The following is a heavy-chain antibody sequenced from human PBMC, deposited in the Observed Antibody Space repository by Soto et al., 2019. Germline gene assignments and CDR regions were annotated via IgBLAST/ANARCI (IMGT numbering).Heavy chain of an antibody. CDR2: IGASGGTA. D-gene: IGHD1-20*01. CDR3: AKLTGSQPYDVFDI. Sequence: GGSLRLSCEASGFTFSSYAMSWVRQAPGKGLEWVSAIGASGGTAYYADSVQGRFTIYRDNSENTLYLQMNSLRAEDTALYFCAKLTGSQPYDVFDIWGQGTMVTVSS. CDR1: GFTFSSYA. V-gene: IGHV3-23*01. J-gene: IGHJ3*02.